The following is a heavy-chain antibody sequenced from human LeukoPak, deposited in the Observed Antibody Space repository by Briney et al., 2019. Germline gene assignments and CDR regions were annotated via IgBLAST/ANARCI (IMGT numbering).Heavy chain of an antibody. CDR3: ARRLEYRLLSATRGSYYYYYYMDV. CDR1: GGSISSSSYY. J-gene: IGHJ6*03. D-gene: IGHD2-2*01. Sequence: SETLSLTCTVSGGSISSSSYYWGWIRQPPGKGLEWIGSIYYSGSTYYNPSLKSRVTISVDTSKNQFSLKLSSVTAADTAVYYCARRLEYRLLSATRGSYYYYYYMDVWGKGTTVTVSS. V-gene: IGHV4-39*01. CDR2: IYYSGST.